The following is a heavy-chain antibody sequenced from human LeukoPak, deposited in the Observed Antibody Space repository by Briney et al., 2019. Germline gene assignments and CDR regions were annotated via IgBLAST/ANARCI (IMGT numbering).Heavy chain of an antibody. CDR1: GYSFTTYW. J-gene: IGHJ4*02. CDR2: IYPGDSDA. Sequence: GASLKISSKGSGYSFTTYWIGWGRQLPGKGLEWMGIIYPGDSDARYSPSFQGRVTISADKSISTAYLQWSTLKASDTAVYYCATPTLGTIGEYLFDYWGQGTLVTVSS. CDR3: ATPTLGTIGEYLFDY. D-gene: IGHD1-7*01. V-gene: IGHV5-51*01.